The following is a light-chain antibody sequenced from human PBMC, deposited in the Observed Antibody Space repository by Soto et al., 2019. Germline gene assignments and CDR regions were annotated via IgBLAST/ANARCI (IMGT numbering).Light chain of an antibody. CDR2: DTS. J-gene: IGKJ2*01. CDR3: QQRSNWPRT. V-gene: IGKV3-11*01. CDR1: QSVSPY. Sequence: DIVLPPSPATLSLSPGERAPLSCRASQSVSPYLAWYQQKPGQAPRLLIYDTSNRATGIPARFSGRGSGTDFTLTSSSREPEDFAVEYCQQRSNWPRTFGQGTKLEIK.